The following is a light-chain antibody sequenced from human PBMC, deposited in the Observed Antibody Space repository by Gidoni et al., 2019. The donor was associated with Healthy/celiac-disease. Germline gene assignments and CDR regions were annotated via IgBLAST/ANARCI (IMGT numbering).Light chain of an antibody. Sequence: QSALTQPASVSGSPGQSITVSCTGTSTAIGGYDYVSWYQQHPDKAPKLMIYDVNNRPSGVSNRFSGSKSGNTASLTISGLQAEDEADYYCSSYTISNSPVFGTGSKVTVL. CDR3: SSYTISNSPV. J-gene: IGLJ1*01. CDR1: STAIGGYDY. CDR2: DVN. V-gene: IGLV2-14*01.